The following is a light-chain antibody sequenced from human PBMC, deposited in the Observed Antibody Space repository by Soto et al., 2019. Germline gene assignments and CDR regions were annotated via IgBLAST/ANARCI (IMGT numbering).Light chain of an antibody. V-gene: IGKV1-39*01. CDR1: QNINNY. Sequence: DIQMTQSPSSLSASVGDRVTITCRASQNINNYLNWYQQKPGKAPNLLIYAASNLQSGVPSRFSGSESGTDFTLTISSLQPEDFATYYCQQTYSDPTFGGGTKVEVK. CDR3: QQTYSDPT. J-gene: IGKJ4*01. CDR2: AAS.